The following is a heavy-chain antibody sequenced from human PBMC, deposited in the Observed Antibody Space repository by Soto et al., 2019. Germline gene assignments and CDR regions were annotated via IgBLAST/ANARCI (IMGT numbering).Heavy chain of an antibody. CDR3: AKPPPDYSNCCYYYYYMDV. D-gene: IGHD4-4*01. V-gene: IGHV3-23*01. CDR2: ISGSGGST. Sequence: GGSLRLSCAASGFTFSSYAMSWVRQAPGKGLEWVSDISGSGGSTYYADSVKGRFTISRDNSKNTLYLQMNSLRAEDTAVYNCAKPPPDYSNCCYYYYYMDVWGKGTTVTVSS. CDR1: GFTFSSYA. J-gene: IGHJ6*03.